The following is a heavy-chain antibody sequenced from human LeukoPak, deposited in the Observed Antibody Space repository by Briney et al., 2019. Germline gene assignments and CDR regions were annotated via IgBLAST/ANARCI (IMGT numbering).Heavy chain of an antibody. CDR1: GYTFTSYD. CDR3: ARGSYSSGWYGGLFYYYYMDV. V-gene: IGHV1-8*03. Sequence: GASVKVSCKASGYTFTSYDINWVRQATGQGLEWMGWMNPNSGNTGYAQKFQGRGTITRNTSISTAYMELSSLRSEDTAVYYCARGSYSSGWYGGLFYYYYMDVWGKGTTVTVSS. CDR2: MNPNSGNT. D-gene: IGHD6-19*01. J-gene: IGHJ6*03.